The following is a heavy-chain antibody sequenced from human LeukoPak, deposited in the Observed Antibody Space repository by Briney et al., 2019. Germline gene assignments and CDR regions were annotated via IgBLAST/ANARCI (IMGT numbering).Heavy chain of an antibody. V-gene: IGHV6-1*01. CDR2: IYYRSKWYP. D-gene: IGHD3-22*01. Sequence: SEALSLTCVTSGDSVSSNIAAWNWIRQSPSRGLEWLGRIYYRSKWYPEYVVFVKSRITINPDTSKNQFSLQLNSVTPEDTAVYYCARGGYGTFDIWGQGTMVPVFS. CDR1: GDSVSSNIAA. CDR3: ARGGYGTFDI. J-gene: IGHJ3*02.